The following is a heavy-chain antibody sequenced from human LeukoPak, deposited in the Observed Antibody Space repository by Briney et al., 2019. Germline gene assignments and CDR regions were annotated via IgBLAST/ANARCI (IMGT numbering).Heavy chain of an antibody. D-gene: IGHD3-10*01. J-gene: IGHJ6*03. Sequence: GSLRLSCAASGFTFGNYGMSWIRQPPGKGLEWIGYIYYSGSTNYNPSLKSRVTISVDTSKNQFSLKLSSVTAADTAVYYCARGRYYGSGVMDVWGKGTTVTISS. CDR1: GFTFGNYG. CDR3: ARGRYYGSGVMDV. V-gene: IGHV4-59*01. CDR2: IYYSGST.